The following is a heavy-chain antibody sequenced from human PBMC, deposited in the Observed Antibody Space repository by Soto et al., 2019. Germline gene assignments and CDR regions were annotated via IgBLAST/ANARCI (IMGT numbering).Heavy chain of an antibody. CDR1: GFTFSSCD. V-gene: IGHV3-23*01. CDR3: AKLYYDSSGYWSPFDY. Sequence: GGSLRLSCAASGFTFSSCDMSWVRQPPGKGLEWVSAISGSGGSTYYADSVKGRFTISRDNSKNTLYLQMNSLRAEDTAVYYCAKLYYDSSGYWSPFDYWGQGTLVTSPQ. D-gene: IGHD3-22*01. CDR2: ISGSGGST. J-gene: IGHJ4*02.